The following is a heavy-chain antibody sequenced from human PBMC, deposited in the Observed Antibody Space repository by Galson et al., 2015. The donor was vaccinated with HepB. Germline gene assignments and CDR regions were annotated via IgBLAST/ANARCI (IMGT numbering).Heavy chain of an antibody. CDR1: GFTFSSYS. CDR2: ISSSSSYI. D-gene: IGHD3-22*01. CDR3: ARGAEVVHDAFDI. J-gene: IGHJ3*02. V-gene: IGHV3-21*01. Sequence: SLRLSCAASGFTFSSYSMNWVRQAPGKGLEWVSSISSSSSYIYYADSVKGRFTISRDNAKNSLYLQMNSLRAEDTAVYYCARGAEVVHDAFDIWGQGTMVTVSS.